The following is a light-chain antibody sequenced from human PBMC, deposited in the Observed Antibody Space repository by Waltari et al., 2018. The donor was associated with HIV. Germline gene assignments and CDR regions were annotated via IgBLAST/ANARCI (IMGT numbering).Light chain of an antibody. Sequence: QSVLTQPPSASGTPGQRVTISCSGSSSNIGSNYVYWYPQLPGTAPKLLIYRNNQRPSGVPDRFSGSKSGTSASLAISGLRSEDEAAYYCAAWDGSLSGRVFGGGTKLTVL. CDR2: RNN. J-gene: IGLJ3*02. V-gene: IGLV1-47*01. CDR3: AAWDGSLSGRV. CDR1: SSNIGSNY.